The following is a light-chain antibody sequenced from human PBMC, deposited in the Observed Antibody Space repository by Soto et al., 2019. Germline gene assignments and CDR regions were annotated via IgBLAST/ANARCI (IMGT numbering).Light chain of an antibody. Sequence: DIVMTQSPDSLAVSLGERATINCKSSQSILYNSNNKSYLAWYQQKPGQPPKLLIYWASTRESGVPDRFSGSGSGTDFTLTISSLQAEDVAVYYCQKYYRTPTWTFGQGTRVEIK. V-gene: IGKV4-1*01. J-gene: IGKJ1*01. CDR2: WAS. CDR1: QSILYNSNNKSY. CDR3: QKYYRTPTWT.